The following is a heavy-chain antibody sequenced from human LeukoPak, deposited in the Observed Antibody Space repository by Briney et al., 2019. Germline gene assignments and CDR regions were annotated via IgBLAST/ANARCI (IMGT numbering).Heavy chain of an antibody. J-gene: IGHJ6*02. CDR3: ARDRADDFWSGWPHDYYYGMDV. Sequence: ASVKVSCKASGYTFTSYGISWVRQAPGQGLEWMGWISAYNGNTNYAQKLQGRVTMTTDTSTSTAYMELRSLRSDDTAVYYCARDRADDFWSGWPHDYYYGMDVWGQGTTVTVSS. CDR1: GYTFTSYG. V-gene: IGHV1-18*01. CDR2: ISAYNGNT. D-gene: IGHD3-3*01.